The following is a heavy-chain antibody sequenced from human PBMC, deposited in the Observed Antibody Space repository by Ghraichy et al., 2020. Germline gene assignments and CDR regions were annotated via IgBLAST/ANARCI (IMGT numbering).Heavy chain of an antibody. D-gene: IGHD4-17*01. CDR1: GFTFSANS. CDR3: AKEITPDGVWDFDY. CDR2: IYGGGGST. V-gene: IGHV3-23*01. Sequence: GGSLRLSCAASGFTFSANSMNWVRQAPGQGLEWVSSIYGGGGSTFYADSVKGRFTISRDNSKNMLYLQMNSLRVEDTAIYYCAKEITPDGVWDFDYWGQGTLGPVSS. J-gene: IGHJ4*02.